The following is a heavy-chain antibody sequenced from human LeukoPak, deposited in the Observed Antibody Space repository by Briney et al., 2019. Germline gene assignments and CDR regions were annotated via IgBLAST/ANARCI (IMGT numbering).Heavy chain of an antibody. CDR1: GYTFTSYG. D-gene: IGHD6-19*01. J-gene: IGHJ5*02. Sequence: GASVKVSCKASGYTFTSYGISWVRQAPGQGLEWMGWISAYNGNTNYAQKLQGRVTMTTDTPTSTAYMELRSLRSDDTAVYYCAREGYSSGWYEGSWFDPWGQGTLVTVSS. CDR3: AREGYSSGWYEGSWFDP. CDR2: ISAYNGNT. V-gene: IGHV1-18*01.